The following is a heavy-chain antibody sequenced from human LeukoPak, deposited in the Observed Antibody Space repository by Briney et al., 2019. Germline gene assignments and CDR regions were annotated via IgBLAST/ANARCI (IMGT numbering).Heavy chain of an antibody. CDR2: ISYDGSKK. CDR3: AKDGGTAMVTDAFDI. V-gene: IGHV3-30*18. Sequence: GGSLRLSCAASGFTFSSYEMNWVRQAPGKGLEWVAVISYDGSKKYYADSVKGRFTISRDDSENTLYLQMNSLRADDTAVYYCAKDGGTAMVTDAFDIWGQGTTVTVSS. CDR1: GFTFSSYE. D-gene: IGHD5-18*01. J-gene: IGHJ3*02.